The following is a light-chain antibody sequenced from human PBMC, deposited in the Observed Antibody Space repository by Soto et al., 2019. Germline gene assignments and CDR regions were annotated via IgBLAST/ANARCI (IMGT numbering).Light chain of an antibody. V-gene: IGKV3-15*01. CDR1: QSGSSN. J-gene: IGKJ1*01. CDR3: QQYNNWPWT. Sequence: EVVLTQSPATLSVSLGGRATLSCRSRQSGSSNVGWYQLNPGHSPRLLIDASTTRATVMPGWFSGSGSGTESTLTISSLQSEVFAVYYWQQYNNWPWTFGQGTKVDIK. CDR2: AST.